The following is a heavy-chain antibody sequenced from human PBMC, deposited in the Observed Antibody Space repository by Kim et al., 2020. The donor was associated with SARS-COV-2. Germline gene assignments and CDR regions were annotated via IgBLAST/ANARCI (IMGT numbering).Heavy chain of an antibody. CDR3: AKDHRQFLEWLLLNGYYGMDV. J-gene: IGHJ6*02. D-gene: IGHD3-3*01. V-gene: IGHV3-30*02. Sequence: FTISRDNSKNTLYLQMNSLRAEDTAVYYCAKDHRQFLEWLLLNGYYGMDVWGQGTTVTVSS.